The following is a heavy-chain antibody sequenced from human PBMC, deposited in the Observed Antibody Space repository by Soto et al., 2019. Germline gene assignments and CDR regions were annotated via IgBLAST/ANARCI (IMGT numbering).Heavy chain of an antibody. CDR1: GFTFSRYG. D-gene: IGHD6-13*01. Sequence: QVQLVESGGGVVQPGRSLRLSCAVSGFTFSRYGIHWVCQAPGKGLEWVAVISYDGNNKYFADSVKGRFTISRDFSKNTLYLQMDSLRPEDTAVYFCAKDRLAYSSSRSGVPAEWGQGTLVTVSS. CDR3: AKDRLAYSSSRSGVPAE. V-gene: IGHV3-30*18. J-gene: IGHJ4*02. CDR2: ISYDGNNK.